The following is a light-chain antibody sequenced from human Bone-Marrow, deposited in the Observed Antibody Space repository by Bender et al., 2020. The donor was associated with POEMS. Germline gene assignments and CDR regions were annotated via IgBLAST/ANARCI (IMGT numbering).Light chain of an antibody. V-gene: IGLV2-23*01. Sequence: QSALTQPASVSGSPGQSVSISCTVTSSDVGIYNSVAWYQQHPGKAPKLLIYEGSRRPSGASTCFSGCKSGNTAPLTISGLRAGDEADYYFCSYAGSVKLFGGGPSVPVL. CDR2: EGS. CDR1: SSDVGIYNS. J-gene: IGLJ3*02. CDR3: CSYAGSVKL.